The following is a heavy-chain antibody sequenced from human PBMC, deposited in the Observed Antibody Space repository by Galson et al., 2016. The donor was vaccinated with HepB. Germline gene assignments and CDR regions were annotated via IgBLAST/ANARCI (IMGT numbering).Heavy chain of an antibody. CDR1: EFAFSSYT. V-gene: IGHV3-64*01. D-gene: IGHD1-26*01. CDR3: ARGRGGATQRYFDY. J-gene: IGHJ4*02. Sequence: SLRLSCAVSEFAFSSYTMDWVRQAPGKGLECVSTISDNGGRTFYANSLKGRFTISRDNSKNTLYLQMGSLRAEDMAVYYCARGRGGATQRYFDYWGRGSLVTVSS. CDR2: ISDNGGRT.